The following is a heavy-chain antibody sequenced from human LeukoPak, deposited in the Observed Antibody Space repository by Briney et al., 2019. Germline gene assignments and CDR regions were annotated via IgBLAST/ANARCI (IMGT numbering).Heavy chain of an antibody. CDR2: IYTSGST. V-gene: IGHV4-4*07. Sequence: PSETLSLTCTVSGGSISSYYWSWIRQPAGKGLEWIERIYTSGSTNYNPSLKSRVTMSVDTSKNQFSLKLSSVTAADTAVYYCARERAYYYGSGSYYNPLYYFDYWGQGTLVTVSS. CDR1: GGSISSYY. D-gene: IGHD3-10*01. J-gene: IGHJ4*02. CDR3: ARERAYYYGSGSYYNPLYYFDY.